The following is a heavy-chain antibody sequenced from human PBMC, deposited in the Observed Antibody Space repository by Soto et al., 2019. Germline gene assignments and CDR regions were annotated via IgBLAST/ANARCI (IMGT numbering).Heavy chain of an antibody. CDR3: MIGTEEQLLDP. CDR1: GFTFKNFG. J-gene: IGHJ5*02. Sequence: QVRLVESGGGVVQPGESLRLSCAASGFTFKNFGMHWVRQAPGKGLEWVAIIWYDGSTKYYTDSVKGRFTTSKDNSKNMLYLQMNSLRAEDTGLYYCMIGTEEQLLDPWGQGTLVSVSS. V-gene: IGHV3-33*01. D-gene: IGHD3-22*01. CDR2: IWYDGSTK.